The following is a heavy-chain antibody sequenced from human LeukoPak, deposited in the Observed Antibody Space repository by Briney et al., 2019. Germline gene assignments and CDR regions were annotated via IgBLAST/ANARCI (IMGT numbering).Heavy chain of an antibody. V-gene: IGHV1-69*13. D-gene: IGHD3-22*01. CDR2: IIPIFGTA. CDR1: GGTFSSYA. Sequence: SVKVSCKASGGTFSSYAISWVRQAPGQGLEWMGGIIPIFGTANYAQKFRGRVTITADESTSTAYMELSSLRSEDTAVYYCARSDSSGYLVDYWGQGTLVTVSS. CDR3: ARSDSSGYLVDY. J-gene: IGHJ4*02.